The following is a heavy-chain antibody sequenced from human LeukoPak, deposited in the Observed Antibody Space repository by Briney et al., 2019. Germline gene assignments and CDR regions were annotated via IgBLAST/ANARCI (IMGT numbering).Heavy chain of an antibody. J-gene: IGHJ4*02. D-gene: IGHD3-22*01. V-gene: IGHV1-2*06. CDR1: GYTFTSYY. Sequence: ASVKVFCKASGYTFTSYYMHWVRQAPGQGLEWMGRINPNSGCTNYAQKFQGRVTMTRDTSTSTVYMELSSLRSEDTAVYYCARDPYYDSSGYASYYFDYWGQGTLVTVSS. CDR2: INPNSGCT. CDR3: ARDPYYDSSGYASYYFDY.